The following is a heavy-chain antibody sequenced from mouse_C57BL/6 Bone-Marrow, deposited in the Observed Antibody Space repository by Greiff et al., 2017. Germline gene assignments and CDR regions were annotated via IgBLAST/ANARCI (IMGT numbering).Heavy chain of an antibody. CDR3: ARGITTVDYFDY. Sequence: EVQLQQSGPELVKPGASVKISCKASGYTFTDYYMNWVKQSHGKSLEWIGDINPNNGGTSYNQKFKGKATLTVDKSSITAYMELRSLTSEDSAVYYCARGITTVDYFDYWGQGTTLTVSS. CDR1: GYTFTDYY. CDR2: INPNNGGT. J-gene: IGHJ2*01. D-gene: IGHD1-1*01. V-gene: IGHV1-26*01.